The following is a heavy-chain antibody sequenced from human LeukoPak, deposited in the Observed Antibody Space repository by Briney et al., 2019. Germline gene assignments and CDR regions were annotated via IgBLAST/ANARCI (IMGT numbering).Heavy chain of an antibody. J-gene: IGHJ5*02. CDR2: IIPILGIA. CDR1: GGTFSSYA. V-gene: IGHV1-69*04. Sequence: SVKVSCKASGGTFSSYAISWVRQAPGQGLEWMGRIIPILGIANYAQKFQGRVTITADKSTSTAYMELSSLRSEDTAVYYCATPGDSSGYYRWFDPWGQGTLVTVSS. CDR3: ATPGDSSGYYRWFDP. D-gene: IGHD3-22*01.